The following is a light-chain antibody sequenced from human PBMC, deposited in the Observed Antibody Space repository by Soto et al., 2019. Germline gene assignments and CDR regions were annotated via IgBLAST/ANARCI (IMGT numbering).Light chain of an antibody. Sequence: QSALTQPRSVSGSPGQSVTISCTGTSSDVGGYNYVSWYQQHPGKAPKLMIYDVSNRPSGVSNRFSGSKSGNTGSLTISWLQAEDEADYYCSSYTSSSTLVFGTGTKVTVL. CDR3: SSYTSSSTLV. CDR2: DVS. J-gene: IGLJ1*01. CDR1: SSDVGGYNY. V-gene: IGLV2-14*01.